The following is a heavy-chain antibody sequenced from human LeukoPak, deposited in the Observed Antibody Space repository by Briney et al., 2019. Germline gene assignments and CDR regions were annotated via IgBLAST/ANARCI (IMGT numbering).Heavy chain of an antibody. CDR1: GYTFTSYY. Sequence: ASVKVSCKASGYTFTSYYMHWVRQAPGQGLEWMGWINPNSGGTNYAQKFQGRVTMTRDTSIGTAYMELSRLRSDDTAVYYCASAKGPVATRPNYDYWGQGTLVTVSS. V-gene: IGHV1-2*02. D-gene: IGHD5-12*01. CDR2: INPNSGGT. J-gene: IGHJ4*02. CDR3: ASAKGPVATRPNYDY.